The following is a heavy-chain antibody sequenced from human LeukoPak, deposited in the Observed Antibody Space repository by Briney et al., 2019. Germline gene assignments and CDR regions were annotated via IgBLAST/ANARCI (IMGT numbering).Heavy chain of an antibody. D-gene: IGHD3-22*01. CDR2: ISYDGSNK. CDR1: GFTSSSYG. V-gene: IGHV3-30*18. Sequence: GGSLRLSCAASGFTSSSYGMHWVRQAPGKGLEWVAVISYDGSNKYYADSVKGRFTISRDNSKNTLYLQMNSLRAEDTAVYYCAKDSSGYYSAFDIWGQGTMVTVSS. J-gene: IGHJ3*02. CDR3: AKDSSGYYSAFDI.